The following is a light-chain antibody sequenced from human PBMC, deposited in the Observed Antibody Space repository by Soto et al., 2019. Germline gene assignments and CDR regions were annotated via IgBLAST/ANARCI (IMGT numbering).Light chain of an antibody. CDR1: ESISTY. V-gene: IGKV3-11*01. J-gene: IGKJ5*01. Sequence: EIVLTQSPATLSLSPGETATLSCRASESISTYLGWYQQKPGQAPRPLIYDASNRATGIPARFSGSGSGTDFTLTISSLEPEDFAVYFCQRRSIGVTFGQGTRLEIK. CDR2: DAS. CDR3: QRRSIGVT.